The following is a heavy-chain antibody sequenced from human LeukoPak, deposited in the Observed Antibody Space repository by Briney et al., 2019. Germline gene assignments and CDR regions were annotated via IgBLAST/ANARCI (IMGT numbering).Heavy chain of an antibody. CDR1: GFTFSSYA. V-gene: IGHV3-30*04. D-gene: IGHD1-26*01. CDR3: ARDVGHSGIVGATVD. J-gene: IGHJ4*02. Sequence: GGSLRLSCAASGFTFSSYAMHWVRQAPGKGLEWVAVISHDGSNKYYADSVKGRFPISRDNSKNTLYLQMNSLRVEDTAVYYCARDVGHSGIVGATVDWGQGTLVTVSS. CDR2: ISHDGSNK.